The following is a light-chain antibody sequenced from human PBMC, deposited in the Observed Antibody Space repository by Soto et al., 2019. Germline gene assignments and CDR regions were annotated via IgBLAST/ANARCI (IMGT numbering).Light chain of an antibody. CDR2: GAS. CDR3: HQYGSSPRT. J-gene: IGKJ1*01. CDR1: QSVRGSS. Sequence: EIVLTQSPGTLSLSPGEGAALCCWASQSVRGSSLAWYQQKPGQAPRLLIYGASNRATGIPDRFSGSGSGTDFTLTISRLEPEDFAIYYCHQYGSSPRTFGQGTKVEVK. V-gene: IGKV3-20*01.